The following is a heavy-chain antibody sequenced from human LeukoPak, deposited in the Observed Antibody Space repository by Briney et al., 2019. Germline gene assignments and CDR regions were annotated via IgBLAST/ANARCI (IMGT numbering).Heavy chain of an antibody. CDR1: GFTFSSYS. Sequence: GGSLRLSCAASGFTFSSYSMNWVRQAPGKGLEWVSSISSSSSYIYYADSVKGRFTISRDNAKNSLYLQMNSLRAEDTAVYYCARDFSSKPHCSSTSCYKVLRYYYYMDVWGKGTTVTVSS. J-gene: IGHJ6*03. D-gene: IGHD2-2*02. CDR3: ARDFSSKPHCSSTSCYKVLRYYYYMDV. V-gene: IGHV3-21*01. CDR2: ISSSSSYI.